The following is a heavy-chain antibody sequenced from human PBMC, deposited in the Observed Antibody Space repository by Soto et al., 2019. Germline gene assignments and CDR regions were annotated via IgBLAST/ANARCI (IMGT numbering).Heavy chain of an antibody. V-gene: IGHV3-23*01. CDR2: ISASGGST. Sequence: EVQLLESGGGLVQPGGSLRLSCAASGFTFSTYAMSWVRQAPGKGLEWVSVISASGGSTFYADSVKGRFTVSRDNSRNTPYLQVISLRVEDTAVYYCAKDLRTSTNYNYGMDVWGQGTTVTVSS. CDR1: GFTFSTYA. J-gene: IGHJ6*02. CDR3: AKDLRTSTNYNYGMDV.